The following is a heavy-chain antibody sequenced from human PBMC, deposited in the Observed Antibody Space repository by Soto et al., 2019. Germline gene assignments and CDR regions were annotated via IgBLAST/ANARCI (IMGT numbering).Heavy chain of an antibody. D-gene: IGHD5-12*01. J-gene: IGHJ6*02. CDR2: INPNSGGT. V-gene: IGHV1-2*04. Sequence: QVQLVQSGAEVKKPGVSVKVSCKASGYTFTGYYMHWVRQAPGQGLEWMGWINPNSGGTNYAQKFQGWVTMTRDTSISTAYMELSRLRSDDTAVYYCARVATTYYYYGMDVWGQGTTVTVSS. CDR3: ARVATTYYYYGMDV. CDR1: GYTFTGYY.